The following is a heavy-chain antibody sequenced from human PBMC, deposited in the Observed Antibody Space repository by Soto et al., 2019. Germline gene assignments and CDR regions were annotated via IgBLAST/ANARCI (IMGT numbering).Heavy chain of an antibody. CDR3: ARDDVSMVTTFLDY. CDR2: IWHDGSNE. D-gene: IGHD2-21*02. J-gene: IGHJ4*02. Sequence: QVQLVESGGGVVQPGRSLRLSCAASGFAFNNYAMHWVRQAPGKGLEWVAVIWHDGSNEHYADSVKGRFRIARDNSNNTLYLQMNSLRGEDTALYYCARDDVSMVTTFLDYWGLGTLVTVSS. CDR1: GFAFNNYA. V-gene: IGHV3-33*01.